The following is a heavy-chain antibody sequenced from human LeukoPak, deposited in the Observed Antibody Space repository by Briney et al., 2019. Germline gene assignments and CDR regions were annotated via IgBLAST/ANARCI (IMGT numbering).Heavy chain of an antibody. Sequence: GGSLRLSCAASGFSFSSYTMNWVRQAPGKGLEWVSSISDISSYIYYADSVKGRFTISRDNAKNSVYLQMNSLRAEDTAVYFCAGGGDFDYWGQGILVTVSA. V-gene: IGHV3-21*01. CDR1: GFSFSSYT. D-gene: IGHD3-16*01. CDR2: ISDISSYI. J-gene: IGHJ4*02. CDR3: AGGGDFDY.